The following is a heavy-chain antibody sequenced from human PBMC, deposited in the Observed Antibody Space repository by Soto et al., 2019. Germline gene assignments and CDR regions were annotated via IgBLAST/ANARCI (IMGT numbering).Heavy chain of an antibody. V-gene: IGHV4-59*01. J-gene: IGHJ4*02. D-gene: IGHD6-13*01. CDR3: ARDSSSWDYFDY. CDR1: GGSISSYY. Sequence: PSETLSLTCTVSGGSISSYYWSWFRQPPGKGLEWIGYIYYSGSTNYNPSLKSRVTISVGTSKNQFSLKLSSVTAADTAVYYCARDSSSWDYFDYWGQGTLVTVS. CDR2: IYYSGST.